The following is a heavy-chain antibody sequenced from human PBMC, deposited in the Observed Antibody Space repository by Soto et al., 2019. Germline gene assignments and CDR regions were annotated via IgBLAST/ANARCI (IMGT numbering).Heavy chain of an antibody. CDR2: INPNNGGT. CDR3: ARELYGSGKVFDY. J-gene: IGHJ4*02. V-gene: IGHV1-2*04. CDR1: GYTFTGYY. Sequence: GASVKVSCKASGYTFTGYYIHWVRQAPGQGLEWMGWINPNNGGTNYAQNFQGWVTMTRDTSISTAYMEVTRLKSDDTAVYYCARELYGSGKVFDYWGPGTLVTVSS. D-gene: IGHD3-10*01.